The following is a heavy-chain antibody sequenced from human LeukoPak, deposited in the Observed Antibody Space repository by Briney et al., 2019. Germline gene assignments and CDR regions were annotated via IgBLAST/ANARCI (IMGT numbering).Heavy chain of an antibody. CDR1: GFTFTTYA. CDR2: ITPGGGT. Sequence: AASVKVSCRASGFTFTTYAIHWVRQVPGQGLEWMGWITPGGGTNYPQKFQGRVAITWDTSITTAYMDLSRLTSDDTAVYYCARDRYGDGFAHLDYWGQGALVTVSS. D-gene: IGHD5-24*01. J-gene: IGHJ4*02. CDR3: ARDRYGDGFAHLDY. V-gene: IGHV1-2*02.